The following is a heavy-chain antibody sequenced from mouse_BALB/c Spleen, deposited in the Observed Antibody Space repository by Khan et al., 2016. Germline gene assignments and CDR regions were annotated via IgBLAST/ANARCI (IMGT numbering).Heavy chain of an antibody. V-gene: IGHV4-1*02. J-gene: IGHJ3*01. D-gene: IGHD1-1*01. CDR2: INPDSYTI. CDR1: GFDFSRYW. Sequence: EVKLLESGGGLVHPGGSLKLSCAASGFDFSRYWMSWVRQAPGKGLEWIGEINPDSYTINYTPSLKDKFIISRDNDKNTLYLQMSKVRSEDTALYYCARAGYYWYLAYWGQGTFVTVSA. CDR3: ARAGYYWYLAY.